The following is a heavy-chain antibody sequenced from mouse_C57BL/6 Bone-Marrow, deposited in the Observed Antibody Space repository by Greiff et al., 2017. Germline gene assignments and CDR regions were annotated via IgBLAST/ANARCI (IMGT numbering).Heavy chain of an antibody. V-gene: IGHV14-4*01. CDR3: TPYGNYDFDY. Sequence: VQLQQSGAELVRPGASVKLSCTASGFNIKDYYMHWVKQRPEQGLEWIGWIDPENGDTEYASKFQGKATITADTSSNTAYLQLSSLTSEDTAGYYCTPYGNYDFDYWGQGTTLTVSS. CDR2: IDPENGDT. J-gene: IGHJ2*01. CDR1: GFNIKDYY. D-gene: IGHD2-1*01.